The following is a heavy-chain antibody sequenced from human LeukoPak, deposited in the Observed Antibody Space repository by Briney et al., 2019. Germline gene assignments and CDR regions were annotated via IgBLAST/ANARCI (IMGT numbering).Heavy chain of an antibody. J-gene: IGHJ4*02. CDR2: TYYRSTWYS. V-gene: IGHV6-1*01. CDR1: GDSVSSNSAS. D-gene: IGHD7-27*01. Sequence: SQTLLLTCGISGDSVSSNSASWNWIRQSPSRGLEWLGRTYYRSTWYSDFAVSVKTRITISPATSKNPFSLPLNSVTAPDTAVYYCARHSGPWGQGTLVTVSS. CDR3: ARHSGP.